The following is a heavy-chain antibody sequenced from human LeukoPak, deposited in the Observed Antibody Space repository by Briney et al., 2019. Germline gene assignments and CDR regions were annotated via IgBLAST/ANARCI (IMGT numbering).Heavy chain of an antibody. Sequence: SQTLSLTCTVSGGSISSGDYYWGWIRQPPGKGLEWIGSIYYRGSAYYNPSLESRITLSVDTSKNQFSLRLSSVTAADTAIYYCARRVLLWFGESQYYFDYWGQGALVTVSS. J-gene: IGHJ4*02. CDR2: IYYRGSA. CDR3: ARRVLLWFGESQYYFDY. CDR1: GGSISSGDYY. V-gene: IGHV4-39*01. D-gene: IGHD3-10*01.